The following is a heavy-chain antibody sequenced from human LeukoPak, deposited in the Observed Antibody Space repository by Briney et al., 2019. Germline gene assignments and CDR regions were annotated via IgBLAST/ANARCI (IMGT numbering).Heavy chain of an antibody. Sequence: GGSLRLSCAASGFTIDDYGLNWVRQAPGKGLGWVSSISSSSSYIYYADSVKGRFTISRDNAKNSLYLQMNSLRAEDTAVYYCARDSGSYYYYYGMDVWGQGTTVTVSS. J-gene: IGHJ6*02. CDR1: GFTIDDYG. CDR3: ARDSGSYYYYYGMDV. CDR2: ISSSSSYI. V-gene: IGHV3-21*01. D-gene: IGHD1-26*01.